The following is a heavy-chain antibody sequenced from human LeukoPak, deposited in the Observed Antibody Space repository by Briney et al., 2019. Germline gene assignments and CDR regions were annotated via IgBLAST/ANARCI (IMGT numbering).Heavy chain of an antibody. CDR1: GFTFRSYA. J-gene: IGHJ3*02. V-gene: IGHV3-30*02. Sequence: GGSLRLSCAAPGFTFRSYAMHWVRQAPGKGLQWVSFIRYDGSNTYYADSVKGRFTISRDNSKNTLYLQMNSLRAEDTAVYYCARAERLAVADDAFDIWGQGTMITVSS. D-gene: IGHD1-1*01. CDR2: IRYDGSNT. CDR3: ARAERLAVADDAFDI.